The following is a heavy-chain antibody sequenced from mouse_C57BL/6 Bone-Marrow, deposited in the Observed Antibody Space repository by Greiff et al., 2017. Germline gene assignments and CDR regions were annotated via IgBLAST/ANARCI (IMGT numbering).Heavy chain of an antibody. CDR1: GFTFSDAW. Sequence: EVQLVESGGGLVQPGGSMKLSCAASGFTFSDAWMDWVRQSPEKGLEWVAEIRNKANNHATYYAESVKGRFTISRDDSKSSVYLQMNSVRAEDTGIYYCTREGLRRVFDYCGQGTTLTVSS. D-gene: IGHD2-4*01. V-gene: IGHV6-6*01. CDR2: IRNKANNHAT. J-gene: IGHJ2*01. CDR3: TREGLRRVFDY.